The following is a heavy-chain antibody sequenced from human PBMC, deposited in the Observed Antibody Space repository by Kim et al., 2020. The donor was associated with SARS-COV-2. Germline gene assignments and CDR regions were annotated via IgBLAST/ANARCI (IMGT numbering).Heavy chain of an antibody. Sequence: GGSLRLSCAASGFTFSSYAMHWVRQAPGKGLEWVAMISYDGSNKQYADSVKGRLTISRDNSKNTLYLQMNSLRAEDTAVYYCARGGTYYYDSSGSLNAFDIWGQGTMVTVSS. CDR2: ISYDGSNK. D-gene: IGHD3-22*01. CDR3: ARGGTYYYDSSGSLNAFDI. J-gene: IGHJ3*02. V-gene: IGHV3-30*04. CDR1: GFTFSSYA.